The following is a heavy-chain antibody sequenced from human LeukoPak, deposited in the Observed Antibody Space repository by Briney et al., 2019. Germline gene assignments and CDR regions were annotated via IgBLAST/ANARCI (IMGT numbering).Heavy chain of an antibody. D-gene: IGHD3-9*01. Sequence: GGSLRLSCAASGFTFSSYGMHWVRQAPGKGLEWVAVIWYDGSNKYYADSVKGRFTISRDNSKNTLYLQMNSLRAEDTAVYYCAKDGWDILTGYYIEAGGFDYWGQGTLVTVSS. V-gene: IGHV3-33*06. CDR1: GFTFSSYG. J-gene: IGHJ4*02. CDR3: AKDGWDILTGYYIEAGGFDY. CDR2: IWYDGSNK.